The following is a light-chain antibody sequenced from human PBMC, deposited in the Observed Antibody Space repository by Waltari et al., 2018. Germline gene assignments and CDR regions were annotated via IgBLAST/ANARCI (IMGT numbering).Light chain of an antibody. Sequence: QSALTQPASVSGSPGQSITISCTGTSSDVGSDNLVSWYQQHPGKAPKLMIYEVSKRPPGVSSRFSGSRSGNTASLTISGLQAEDEADYYCCSYAGSSTVVFGGGTKLTVL. CDR3: CSYAGSSTVV. CDR2: EVS. J-gene: IGLJ2*01. V-gene: IGLV2-23*02. CDR1: SSDVGSDNL.